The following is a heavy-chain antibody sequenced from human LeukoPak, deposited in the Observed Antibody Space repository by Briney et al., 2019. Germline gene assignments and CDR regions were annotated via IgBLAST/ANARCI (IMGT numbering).Heavy chain of an antibody. J-gene: IGHJ4*02. V-gene: IGHV1-69*05. CDR2: IIPIFGTA. Sequence: SXKXXXGTFSSYAISWVRQAPGQGLEWMGGIIPIFGTANYAQKFQGRVTMTTDTSTRTAYMELRSLRSDDTAVYYCARGGSGTPGDFDHWGQGALITVSS. CDR1: XGTFSSYA. D-gene: IGHD2-2*01. CDR3: ARGGSGTPGDFDH.